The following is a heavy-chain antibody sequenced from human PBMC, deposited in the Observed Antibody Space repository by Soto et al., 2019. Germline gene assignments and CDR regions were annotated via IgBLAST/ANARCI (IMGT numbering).Heavy chain of an antibody. Sequence: PSETLSLTCTVSGGSISSGGYYWSWIRQHPGKGLEWIGSIYYSGSTYYNPSLKSRVTISVDTSKNQFSLKLSSVTAADTAVYYCAKIWGGYSYGYGMDVWGQGTTVTVSS. CDR3: AKIWGGYSYGYGMDV. V-gene: IGHV4-39*01. CDR2: IYYSGST. CDR1: GGSISSGGYY. D-gene: IGHD5-18*01. J-gene: IGHJ6*02.